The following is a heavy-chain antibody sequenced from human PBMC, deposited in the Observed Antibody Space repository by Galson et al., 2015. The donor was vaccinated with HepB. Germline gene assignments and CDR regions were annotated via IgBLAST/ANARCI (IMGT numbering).Heavy chain of an antibody. V-gene: IGHV3-15*07. Sequence: SLRLSCAASGFTFSNAWMNWVRQAPGKGLEWVGRIKSKTDGGTTDYAAPVKGRFTISRDDSKNTLYLQMNSLKTEDTAVYYCTTDLRYFDWLGDAFDIWGQGTMVTVSS. J-gene: IGHJ3*02. CDR2: IKSKTDGGTT. CDR1: GFTFSNAW. D-gene: IGHD3-9*01. CDR3: TTDLRYFDWLGDAFDI.